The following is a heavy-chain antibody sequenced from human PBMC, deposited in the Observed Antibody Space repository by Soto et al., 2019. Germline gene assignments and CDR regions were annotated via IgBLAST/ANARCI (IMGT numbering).Heavy chain of an antibody. CDR3: VKDKGAAAGFDY. CDR2: ISYEGSEK. V-gene: IGHV3-30*18. Sequence: VHLVESGGGVVQPGRSLRLSCAASGFTFSNNGMHWVRQAPGKGLEWMGVISYEGSEKYYAGSVKGRFTISRDNSKSTLYLQMDTLRAEDTAIYYCVKDKGAAAGFDYWGQGILVTVSS. CDR1: GFTFSNNG. D-gene: IGHD6-13*01. J-gene: IGHJ4*02.